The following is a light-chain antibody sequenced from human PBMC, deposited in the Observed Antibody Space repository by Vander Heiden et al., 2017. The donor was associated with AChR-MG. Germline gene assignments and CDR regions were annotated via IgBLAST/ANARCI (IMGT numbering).Light chain of an antibody. CDR2: LNSDGSH. CDR1: SGHSSYA. V-gene: IGLV4-69*01. Sequence: QLVLTQLPSASASLGASVKLTCTLSSGHSSYAIAWHQQQPEKGPRYLMKLNSDGSHSKGDGIPDRFSVSSSGAERYLTISSLQSEDEADYYCQTWGSGIWVFGGGTKLTVL. J-gene: IGLJ3*02. CDR3: QTWGSGIWV.